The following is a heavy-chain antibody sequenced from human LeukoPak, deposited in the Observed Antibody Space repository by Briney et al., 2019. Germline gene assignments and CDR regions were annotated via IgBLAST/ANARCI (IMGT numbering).Heavy chain of an antibody. J-gene: IGHJ5*02. V-gene: IGHV4-4*07. Sequence: SETLSLTCTVSGGSISSYYWSWIRQPAGKGLEWIGRIYTSGSTNYNPSLKSRVTMSVVTSKNQFSLKLSSVTAADTAVYYCARLMTTVTTGWFDPWGQGTLVTVSS. CDR1: GGSISSYY. CDR3: ARLMTTVTTGWFDP. CDR2: IYTSGST. D-gene: IGHD4-17*01.